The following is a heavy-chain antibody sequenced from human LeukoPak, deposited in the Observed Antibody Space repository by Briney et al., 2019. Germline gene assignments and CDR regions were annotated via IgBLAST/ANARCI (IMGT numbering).Heavy chain of an antibody. CDR3: ARDSIAVDFDY. CDR2: INPSGGSP. Sequence: ASVKVSCKASGYTFTSYYMHRVRQAPGQGLEWMGIINPSGGSPSYAQKFQGRVTMTRDTSTSTVYMELSSLRSEDTAVYYCARDSIAVDFDYWGQGTLVTVSS. J-gene: IGHJ4*02. V-gene: IGHV1-46*01. CDR1: GYTFTSYY. D-gene: IGHD6-19*01.